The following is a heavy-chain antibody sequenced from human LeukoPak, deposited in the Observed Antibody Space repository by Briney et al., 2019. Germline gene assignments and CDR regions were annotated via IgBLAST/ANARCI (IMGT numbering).Heavy chain of an antibody. D-gene: IGHD3-22*01. Sequence: SETLSLTCTVSGGSISSSGYYWGWIRQPPGKGLEWIGSFYYSRSTYYNPSLKSRVTISVDTSKNQFSLKLSSVTAADTAVYYCARDLDSSGYINWFDPWGQGTLVTVSS. CDR2: FYYSRST. CDR1: GGSISSSGYY. V-gene: IGHV4-39*07. CDR3: ARDLDSSGYINWFDP. J-gene: IGHJ5*02.